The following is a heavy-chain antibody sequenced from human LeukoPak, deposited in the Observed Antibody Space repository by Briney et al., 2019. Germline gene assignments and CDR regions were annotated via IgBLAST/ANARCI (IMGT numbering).Heavy chain of an antibody. J-gene: IGHJ3*02. CDR2: ISSSSSYI. Sequence: GGSLRLSCAASGFTFSSYSMNWVRQAPGKGLEWVSSISSSSSYIYYADSVKGRFTISRDNAKNSLYLQMNSLRAEDTAVYYCASNLGYCSSTSCLRAFDIWGQGTMVTVSS. D-gene: IGHD2-2*01. V-gene: IGHV3-21*01. CDR3: ASNLGYCSSTSCLRAFDI. CDR1: GFTFSSYS.